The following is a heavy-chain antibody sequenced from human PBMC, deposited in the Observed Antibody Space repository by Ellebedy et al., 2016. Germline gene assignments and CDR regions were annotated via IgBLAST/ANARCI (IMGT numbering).Heavy chain of an antibody. CDR1: GFTFSSYW. CDR2: INSDGSST. J-gene: IGHJ4*02. V-gene: IGHV3-74*01. Sequence: HTGGSLRLSCAASGFTFSSYWMHWVRQAPGKGLVWVSRINSDGSSTSYADSVKGRFTISRDNAKDTLYLQMNSLRAEDTAVYYCAREGDYVASLDYWGQGTLVTVSS. CDR3: AREGDYVASLDY. D-gene: IGHD4-17*01.